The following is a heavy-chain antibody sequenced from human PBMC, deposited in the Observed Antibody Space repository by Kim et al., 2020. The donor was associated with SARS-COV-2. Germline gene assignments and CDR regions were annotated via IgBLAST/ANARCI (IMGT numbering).Heavy chain of an antibody. Sequence: YARKFQARVTITRDMSTSTAYMELSSLRSEDTAVYYCAADSSSLSPNLVYWGQGTLVTVSS. V-gene: IGHV1-58*01. CDR3: AADSSSLSPNLVY. J-gene: IGHJ4*02. D-gene: IGHD6-13*01.